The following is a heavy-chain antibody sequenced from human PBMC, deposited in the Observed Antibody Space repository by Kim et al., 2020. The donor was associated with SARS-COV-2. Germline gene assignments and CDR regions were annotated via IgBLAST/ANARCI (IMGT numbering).Heavy chain of an antibody. D-gene: IGHD2-2*01. V-gene: IGHV1-3*01. Sequence: YPPKFPGRGTITRDTSASTAYMELSSPRSEDTAVYYCARGGCSTTTCFDFWGQGTLVTVSS. CDR3: ARGGCSTTTCFDF. J-gene: IGHJ4*02.